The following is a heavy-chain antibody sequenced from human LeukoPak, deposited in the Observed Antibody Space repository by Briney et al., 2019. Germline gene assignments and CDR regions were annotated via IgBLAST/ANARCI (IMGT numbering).Heavy chain of an antibody. D-gene: IGHD1-26*01. CDR2: ISWDGGST. V-gene: IGHV3-43D*03. CDR3: AKPLVSGLWSRIVFDP. Sequence: GGSLRLSCAASGFTFDDYAMHWVRQAPGKGLEWVSLISWDGGSTYYADSVKGRSTISRDNSKNSLYLQMNSLRAEDTALYYCAKPLVSGLWSRIVFDPWGQGTLVTVSS. CDR1: GFTFDDYA. J-gene: IGHJ5*02.